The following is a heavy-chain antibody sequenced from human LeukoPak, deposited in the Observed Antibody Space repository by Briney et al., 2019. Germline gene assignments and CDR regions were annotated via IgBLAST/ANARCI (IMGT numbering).Heavy chain of an antibody. CDR3: ARGGRLGYCSSTSCYPLDY. D-gene: IGHD2-2*01. J-gene: IGHJ4*02. Sequence: SETLSLTCAVYGGSFSGYYWSWIRQPPGKGLERIGEINHSGSTNYNPSLKSRVTISVDTSKNQFSLKLSSVTAADTAVYYCARGGRLGYCSSTSCYPLDYWGQGTLVTVSS. CDR1: GGSFSGYY. V-gene: IGHV4-34*01. CDR2: INHSGST.